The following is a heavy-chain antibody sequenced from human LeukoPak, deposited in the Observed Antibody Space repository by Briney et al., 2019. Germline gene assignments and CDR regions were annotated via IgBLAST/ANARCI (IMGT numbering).Heavy chain of an antibody. Sequence: ASVKVSCKASGYTFTGYYMHWVRQAPGQGLEWMGWINPNSGGTNYAQKLQGRVTMTTDTSTSTAYMELRSLRSDDTAVYYCARDMSGSYYHDYWGQGTLVTVSS. J-gene: IGHJ4*02. D-gene: IGHD1-26*01. CDR2: INPNSGGT. CDR3: ARDMSGSYYHDY. V-gene: IGHV1-2*02. CDR1: GYTFTGYY.